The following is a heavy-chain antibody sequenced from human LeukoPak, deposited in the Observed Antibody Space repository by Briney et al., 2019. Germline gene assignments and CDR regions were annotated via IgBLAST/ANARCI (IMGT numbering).Heavy chain of an antibody. CDR3: ARESGSYEAYFDY. Sequence: GASVKVSCKASGGTFSSYAISWVRQAPGQGLEWMGGIIPIFGTANYARKFQGRVTITADESTSTAYMELSSLRSEDTAVYYCARESGSYEAYFDYWGQGTLVTVSS. CDR1: GGTFSSYA. V-gene: IGHV1-69*13. D-gene: IGHD1-26*01. CDR2: IIPIFGTA. J-gene: IGHJ4*02.